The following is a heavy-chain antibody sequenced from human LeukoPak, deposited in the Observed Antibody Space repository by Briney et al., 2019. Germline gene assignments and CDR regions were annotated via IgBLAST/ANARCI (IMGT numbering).Heavy chain of an antibody. CDR3: AKGRGTTYFYYMDV. J-gene: IGHJ6*03. D-gene: IGHD2-15*01. CDR2: ISGSGGST. Sequence: GGSLRLSCAASGFTFSSYAMSWVRQAPGKGLEWVSAISGSGGSTYYADSVKGRFTISRDNSKNTLYLQMNSLRAEDMALYYCAKGRGTTYFYYMDVRGKGTTVTVSS. CDR1: GFTFSSYA. V-gene: IGHV3-23*01.